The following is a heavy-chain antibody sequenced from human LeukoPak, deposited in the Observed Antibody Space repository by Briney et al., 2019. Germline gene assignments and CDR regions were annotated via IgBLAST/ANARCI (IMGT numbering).Heavy chain of an antibody. CDR2: INPNNGGS. D-gene: IGHD4-17*01. CDR3: ARGTVTTSLDF. V-gene: IGHV1-2*02. J-gene: IGHJ4*02. Sequence: ASVKVSCKASGYTFTGSYMHWVQQAPGQGLEWMGWINPNNGGSNFAQEFQGGVTVTRDTSISTAYMELSRLTSDDTAVYYCARGTVTTSLDFWGQGTLVTVSS. CDR1: GYTFTGSY.